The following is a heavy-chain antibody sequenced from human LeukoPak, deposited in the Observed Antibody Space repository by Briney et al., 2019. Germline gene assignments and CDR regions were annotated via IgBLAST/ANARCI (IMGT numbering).Heavy chain of an antibody. CDR3: ATSMGGGNIDY. V-gene: IGHV3-66*01. Sequence: PGGSLRLSCAASGFIVSSNYMSWVRQAPGKGLEWVSAIFKSGTTYYVDSVKDRFTISRDNSKNTLYLQLNSLRADDTAVYYYATSMGGGNIDYWGQGALVTVSS. J-gene: IGHJ4*02. D-gene: IGHD3-16*01. CDR2: IFKSGTT. CDR1: GFIVSSNY.